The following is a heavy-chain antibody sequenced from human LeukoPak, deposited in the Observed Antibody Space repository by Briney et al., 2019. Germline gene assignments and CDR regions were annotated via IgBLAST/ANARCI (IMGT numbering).Heavy chain of an antibody. Sequence: ASVKVSCKASGYTFTSYYMHWVRQAPGQGLEWMGIINPSGGSTSYAQKFQGRVTMTRDMSTSTVYMELSSLRSEDTAVYYCAREQGALEYSSSSPLDVWGKGTTVTASS. CDR2: INPSGGST. J-gene: IGHJ6*04. V-gene: IGHV1-46*01. CDR1: GYTFTSYY. CDR3: AREQGALEYSSSSPLDV. D-gene: IGHD6-6*01.